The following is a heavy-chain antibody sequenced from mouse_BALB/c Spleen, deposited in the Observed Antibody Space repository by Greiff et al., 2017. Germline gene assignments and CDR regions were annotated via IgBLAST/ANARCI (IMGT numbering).Heavy chain of an antibody. J-gene: IGHJ2*01. CDR2: INPSTGYT. D-gene: IGHD2-14*01. CDR1: GYTFTSYW. CDR3: ARYYYRYDVRTFDY. V-gene: IGHV1-7*01. Sequence: QVQLQQSGAELAKPGASVKMSCKASGYTFTSYWMHWVKQRPGQGLEWIGYINPSTGYTEYNQKFKDKATLTADKSSSTAYMQLSSLTSEDSAVYYCARYYYRYDVRTFDYWGQGTTLTVSS.